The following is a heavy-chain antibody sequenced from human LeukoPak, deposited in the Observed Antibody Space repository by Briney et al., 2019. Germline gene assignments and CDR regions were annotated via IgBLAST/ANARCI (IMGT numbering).Heavy chain of an antibody. D-gene: IGHD6-13*01. CDR1: GFTLSVNY. V-gene: IGHV3-53*01. CDR3: ARGGYSCSWYFDY. Sequence: GGSLTLSCAPSGFTLSVNYMIYVPHAPGRGLVWVSGIYSGGSTYYADSVKGRLSLYRDTSNNTLYLQMNSLRAEDTAVYYCARGGYSCSWYFDYWGQGTLVTVSS. J-gene: IGHJ4*01. CDR2: IYSGGST.